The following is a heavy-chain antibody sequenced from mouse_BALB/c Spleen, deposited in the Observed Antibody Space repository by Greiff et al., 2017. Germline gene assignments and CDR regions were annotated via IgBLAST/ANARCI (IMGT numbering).Heavy chain of an antibody. V-gene: IGHV1-5*01. Sequence: EVKLQQSGTVLARPGASVKMSCKASGYTFTSYWMHWVKQRPGQGLEWIGAIYPGNSDTSYNQKFKGKAKLTAVTSTSTAYMELSSLTNEDSAVYYCTRFYDYYAMDYWGQGTSVTVSS. CDR1: GYTFTSYW. CDR3: TRFYDYYAMDY. D-gene: IGHD2-3*01. J-gene: IGHJ4*01. CDR2: IYPGNSDT.